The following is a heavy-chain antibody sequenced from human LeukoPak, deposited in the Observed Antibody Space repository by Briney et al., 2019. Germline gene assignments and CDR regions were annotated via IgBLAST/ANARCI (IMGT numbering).Heavy chain of an antibody. V-gene: IGHV3-7*01. D-gene: IGHD1-1*01. Sequence: GGSLRLSCAASGFTFSSNWMTWVRQAPGKGLEWVANINQDGSEKYYVESVKGRFTISRDNAKNSLSLQINSLRDEHTAVFYCARDAGTGYFDYWGQGTLVTVSS. CDR3: ARDAGTGYFDY. CDR1: GFTFSSNW. CDR2: INQDGSEK. J-gene: IGHJ4*02.